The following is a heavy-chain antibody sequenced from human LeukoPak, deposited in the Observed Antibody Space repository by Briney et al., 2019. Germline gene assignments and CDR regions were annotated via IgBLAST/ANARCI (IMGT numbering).Heavy chain of an antibody. V-gene: IGHV1-2*02. CDR2: INPNSGGT. CDR1: GYTFTGYY. Sequence: GASVKVSCKASGYTFTGYYMHWVRQAPGQGLEWMGWINPNSGGTNYAQKFQGRVTMTRDTSISTAYMELSRLRSDDTAVYYCARGDCSSTSCSITGDPFDYWGQGTLVTVSS. D-gene: IGHD2-2*01. CDR3: ARGDCSSTSCSITGDPFDY. J-gene: IGHJ4*02.